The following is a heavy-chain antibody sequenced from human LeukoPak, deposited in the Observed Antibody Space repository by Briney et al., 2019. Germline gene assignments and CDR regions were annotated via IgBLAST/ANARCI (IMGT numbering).Heavy chain of an antibody. CDR1: GYTFTGYY. Sequence: ASVKVSCKASGYTFTGYYMHWVRQAPGQGLEWMGRINPNSGGTNYAQKFQGRVTMTRDTSISTAYMELSRLRSDDTAVYYCARDPQVLRWYEGVSPPADYWGQGTLVTVSS. J-gene: IGHJ4*02. V-gene: IGHV1-2*06. CDR2: INPNSGGT. D-gene: IGHD4-23*01. CDR3: ARDPQVLRWYEGVSPPADY.